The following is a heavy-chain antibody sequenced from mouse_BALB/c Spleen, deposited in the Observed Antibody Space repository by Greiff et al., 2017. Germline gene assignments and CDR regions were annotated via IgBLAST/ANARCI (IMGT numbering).Heavy chain of an antibody. CDR2: IDPANGNT. J-gene: IGHJ2*01. Sequence: VQLKQSGAELVKPGASVKLSCTASGFNIKDTYMHWVKQRPEQGLEWIGRIDPANGNTKYDPKFQGKASITADTSSNAAYLQLSSLTSEDTAVYYCASSTVVAPFDYWGQGTTLTVSS. CDR3: ASSTVVAPFDY. D-gene: IGHD1-1*01. V-gene: IGHV14-3*02. CDR1: GFNIKDTY.